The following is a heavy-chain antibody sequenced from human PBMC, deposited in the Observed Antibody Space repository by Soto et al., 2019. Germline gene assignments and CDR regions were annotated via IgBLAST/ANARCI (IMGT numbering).Heavy chain of an antibody. Sequence: GGSLRLSCAASGFTFSSYGMHWVRQAPGKGLEWVAVISYDGSNKYYADSVKGRFTISRDNSKNTLYLQMNSLRAEDTAVYYCAKDGDIVVVVAATVPLFIDYWGQGTLVTVSS. CDR1: GFTFSSYG. J-gene: IGHJ4*02. CDR2: ISYDGSNK. V-gene: IGHV3-30*18. D-gene: IGHD2-15*01. CDR3: AKDGDIVVVVAATVPLFIDY.